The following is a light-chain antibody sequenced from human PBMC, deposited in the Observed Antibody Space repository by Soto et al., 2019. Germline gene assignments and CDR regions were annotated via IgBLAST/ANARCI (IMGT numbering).Light chain of an antibody. J-gene: IGLJ3*02. CDR3: QTWSTDIRV. Sequence: QAVVTQPPSASASLGASVKLTCTLSSGHHSYAIAWHQQQPEKGPRYLMKLKSDGSHSKGDVIPDRFSGSSSGAERYLTISSLQSEDEADYYCQTWSTDIRVFGGGTKLTFL. CDR1: SGHHSYA. V-gene: IGLV4-69*01. CDR2: LKSDGSH.